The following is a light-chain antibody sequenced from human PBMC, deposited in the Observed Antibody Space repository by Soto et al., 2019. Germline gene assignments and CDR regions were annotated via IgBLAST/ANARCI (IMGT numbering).Light chain of an antibody. CDR3: AAWDDRLSAYV. CDR2: RNN. CDR1: ISNIGGNP. J-gene: IGLJ1*01. Sequence: QSVLTQPLSASGTPGQRVTISCSGGISNIGGNPVYWHQHLPGTAPKLLVYRNNQRPSGVPDRFSDSKSGTSAFLAISGLRSEDEADYYCAAWDDRLSAYVFGTGTKVTVL. V-gene: IGLV1-47*01.